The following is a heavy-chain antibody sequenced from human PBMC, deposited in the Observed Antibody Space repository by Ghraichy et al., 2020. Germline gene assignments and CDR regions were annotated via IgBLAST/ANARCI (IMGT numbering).Heavy chain of an antibody. V-gene: IGHV1-2*06. J-gene: IGHJ4*02. CDR1: GHTFTGFY. CDR3: VRDCSGGSCYTEDFAY. CDR2: INPNSGDT. D-gene: IGHD2-15*01. Sequence: ASVKVSCKASGHTFTGFYMHWVRQAAGQGLEWMGRINPNSGDTNYAQKFQGRVSMTRDTTTSTVYMELGRLTSDDTAVYFCVRDCSGGSCYTEDFAYWGQGTLVTVSS.